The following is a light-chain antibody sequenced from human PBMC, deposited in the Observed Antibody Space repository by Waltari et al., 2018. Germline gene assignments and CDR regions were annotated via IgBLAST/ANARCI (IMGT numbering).Light chain of an antibody. CDR1: SSDIVGYNY. J-gene: IGLJ3*02. V-gene: IGLV2-11*01. CDR2: DVS. CDR3: CSYAGSYTWV. Sequence: QSALTQPRSVSGSPGQSVTISCTGASSDIVGYNYVSWYQQHPGKAPKLMIYDVSKRPSGVSDRFSGSKSGNTASLTISGLQAEDETDYYCCSYAGSYTWVFGGGTKLTVL.